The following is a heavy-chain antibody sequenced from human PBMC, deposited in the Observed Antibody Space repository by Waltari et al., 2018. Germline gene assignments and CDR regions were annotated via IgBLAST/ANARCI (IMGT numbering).Heavy chain of an antibody. D-gene: IGHD3-10*01. J-gene: IGHJ6*02. V-gene: IGHV3-30*18. CDR3: AKDRGGTLYYYGMDV. Sequence: QVQLVESGGGVVQPGRSLRLSCAASGFTFSSYGMHWVRQAPGKGLEWVAVISYDGSNKYYADSVKGRFTISRDNAKNTLYLQMNSLRAEDTAVYYCAKDRGGTLYYYGMDVWGQGTTVTVSS. CDR2: ISYDGSNK. CDR1: GFTFSSYG.